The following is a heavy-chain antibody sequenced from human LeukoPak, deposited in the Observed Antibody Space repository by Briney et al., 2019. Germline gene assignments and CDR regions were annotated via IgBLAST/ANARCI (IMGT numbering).Heavy chain of an antibody. CDR3: ARGRGGFTMVRGVMGPFAFDI. V-gene: IGHV4-34*01. J-gene: IGHJ3*02. CDR1: GGSFSGYY. D-gene: IGHD3-10*01. Sequence: SETLSLTCAVYGGSFSGYYWGWIRQPPGKGLEWIGEINHSGSTNYNPSLKSRATISVDTSKNQFSLKLSSVTAADTAVYYCARGRGGFTMVRGVMGPFAFDIWGQGTMVTVSS. CDR2: INHSGST.